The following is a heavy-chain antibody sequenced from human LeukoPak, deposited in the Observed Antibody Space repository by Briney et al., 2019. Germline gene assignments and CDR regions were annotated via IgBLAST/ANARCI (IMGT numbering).Heavy chain of an antibody. CDR3: AKDLLAVAGTTGAEYFQH. V-gene: IGHV3-23*01. D-gene: IGHD6-19*01. Sequence: AGGSLRLSCAASGFTFSSYAMSWVRQAPGKGLEWVSAISGSGGSTYYADSVKGRFTISRDNSKNTLYLQMNSLRAEDTAVYYCAKDLLAVAGTTGAEYFQHWGQGTLVTVSS. CDR1: GFTFSSYA. J-gene: IGHJ1*01. CDR2: ISGSGGST.